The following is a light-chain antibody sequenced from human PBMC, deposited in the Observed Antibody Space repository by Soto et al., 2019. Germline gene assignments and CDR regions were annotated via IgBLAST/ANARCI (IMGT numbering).Light chain of an antibody. CDR2: HVS. V-gene: IGLV2-14*03. J-gene: IGLJ2*01. Sequence: QSVLTQPASVSGSPGQSITISCTGTSSDFGSYNYVSWYQQYPGKVPKLLIYHVSNRPSGVSNRFSGSKSGNTASLTISGLQAEDEANYYCSSYTSGNLVVFGAGTKVTVL. CDR1: SSDFGSYNY. CDR3: SSYTSGNLVV.